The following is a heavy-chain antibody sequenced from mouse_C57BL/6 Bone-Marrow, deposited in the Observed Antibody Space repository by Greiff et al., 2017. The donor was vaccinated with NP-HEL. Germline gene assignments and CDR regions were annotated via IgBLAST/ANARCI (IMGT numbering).Heavy chain of an antibody. V-gene: IGHV1-26*01. Sequence: EVQLQQSGPELVKPGASVKISCKASGYTFTDYYMNWVKQSHGKSLEWIGDINPNNGGTSYNQKFKGKATVTVDKSSSTAYMELRSLTSEDSAVYYCARWGSYDGYFYAMDYWGQGTSVTVSS. CDR1: GYTFTDYY. CDR3: ARWGSYDGYFYAMDY. CDR2: INPNNGGT. D-gene: IGHD2-3*01. J-gene: IGHJ4*01.